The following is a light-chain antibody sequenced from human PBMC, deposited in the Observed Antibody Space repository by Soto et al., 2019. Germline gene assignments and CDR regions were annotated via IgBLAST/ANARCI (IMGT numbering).Light chain of an antibody. J-gene: IGKJ1*01. Sequence: EIVLTQSPGTLSLSPGERATLSCRASQSVSSTYLAWYQQKPGQAPRLLIYGASSRATGIPDRFSGSGSGTDFTLTMTGLEPEDFAVYYCQQYGSSPRTFGQGTRVEIK. V-gene: IGKV3-20*01. CDR3: QQYGSSPRT. CDR2: GAS. CDR1: QSVSSTY.